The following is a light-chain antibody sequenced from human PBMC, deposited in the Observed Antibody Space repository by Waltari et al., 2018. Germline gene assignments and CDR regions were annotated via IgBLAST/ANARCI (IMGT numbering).Light chain of an antibody. CDR3: SAWDSILRVVV. V-gene: IGLV10-54*04. J-gene: IGLJ3*02. CDR2: RNN. Sequence: QAGLTQPPSDSKGLRPTATLTCPGNRHNVGDPGAVCLQKHPSHPPKLLSYRNNIRPSGVSERFSSSRSGNTASLTITGLQPEDEADYYCSAWDSILRVVVFGGGTKLTVL. CDR1: RHNVGDPG.